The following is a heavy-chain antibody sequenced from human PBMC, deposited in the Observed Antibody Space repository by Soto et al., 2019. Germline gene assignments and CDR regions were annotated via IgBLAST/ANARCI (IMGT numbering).Heavy chain of an antibody. J-gene: IGHJ6*02. V-gene: IGHV4-59*01. CDR2: IYYSGST. D-gene: IGHD2-2*01. CDR1: GGSISSYY. Sequence: SETLSLTCTVSGGSISSYYWSWIRQPPGKGLEWIGYIYYSGSTNYNPSLKSRVTISVDTSKNQFSLKLSSVTAADTAVYYCARGGCSSTSCYRPSIYGMDVWGQGTTVTVSS. CDR3: ARGGCSSTSCYRPSIYGMDV.